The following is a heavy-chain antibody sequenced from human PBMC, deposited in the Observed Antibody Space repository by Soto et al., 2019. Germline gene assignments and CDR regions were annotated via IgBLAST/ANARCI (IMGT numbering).Heavy chain of an antibody. CDR2: ISGSGSST. Sequence: EVQLLESGGGLVQPGGSLRLSCAASGFTFSGYAMSWVRQAPGKGLEWVAGISGSGSSTFYADSVKARFTISRDTSKKTLFLQMTSLRAEDTAVYYCAKDLRDIVVVQGAALDWGQGTLVTVSS. J-gene: IGHJ4*02. D-gene: IGHD2-21*01. CDR3: AKDLRDIVVVQGAALD. CDR1: GFTFSGYA. V-gene: IGHV3-23*01.